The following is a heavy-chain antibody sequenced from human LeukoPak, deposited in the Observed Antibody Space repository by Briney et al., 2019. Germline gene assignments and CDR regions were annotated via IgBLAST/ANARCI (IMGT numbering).Heavy chain of an antibody. CDR1: GFSFSSYA. J-gene: IGHJ4*02. Sequence: GRSLRLSCAASGFSFSSYAIHWVRQAPGKGPEWVANIREDGSEKFYVNSVKGRFTISRDKAKNSLYLQMNSLTVDDTAVYYCARDLWLGQRGLFYFEYWGQGTPVTVAS. CDR2: IREDGSEK. CDR3: ARDLWLGQRGLFYFEY. D-gene: IGHD3-22*01. V-gene: IGHV3-7*01.